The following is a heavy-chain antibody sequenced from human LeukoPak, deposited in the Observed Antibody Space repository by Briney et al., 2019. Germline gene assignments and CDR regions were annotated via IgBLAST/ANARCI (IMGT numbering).Heavy chain of an antibody. V-gene: IGHV3-23*01. J-gene: IGHJ3*02. CDR2: ISGSGGST. D-gene: IGHD2-2*01. CDR1: GFTFSSYA. CDR3: AKGTVQTKLVPAAVDI. Sequence: GGSLRLSCAASGFTFSSYAMSWVRQAPGKGLEWVSAISGSGGSTYYADSVKGRFTISRDNSKNTLYLQMNSLRAEDTAVYYCAKGTVQTKLVPAAVDIWGQGTMVTVSS.